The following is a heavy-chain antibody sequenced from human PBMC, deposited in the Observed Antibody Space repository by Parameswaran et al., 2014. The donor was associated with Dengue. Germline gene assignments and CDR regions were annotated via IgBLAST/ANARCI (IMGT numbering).Heavy chain of an antibody. CDR2: INHSGST. D-gene: IGHD3-16*01. J-gene: IGHJ4*02. V-gene: IGHV4-34*01. Sequence: RWIRQPPGKGLEWIGEINHSGSTNYNPSLKSRVTISVDTSKNQFSLKLSSVTAADTAVYYCARGLGAEGLGEPPHFDYWGQGTLVTVSS. CDR3: ARGLGAEGLGEPPHFDY.